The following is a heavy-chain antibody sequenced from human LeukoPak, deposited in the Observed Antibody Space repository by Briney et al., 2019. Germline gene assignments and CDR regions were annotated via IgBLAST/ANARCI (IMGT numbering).Heavy chain of an antibody. CDR3: AHTDYGSGSYQA. D-gene: IGHD3-10*01. J-gene: IGHJ4*02. CDR2: DYWDDDK. Sequence: GPRPRLVKATQTLTLTCSFAGFSLSTSGVGVDWIREPPGKALHKLAPDYWDDDKRYSPSLKSRLTITKDTSKNQVVLTMTNMDAVDTATYYCAHTDYGSGSYQAWGQGTLVTVSS. CDR1: GFSLSTSGVG. V-gene: IGHV2-5*02.